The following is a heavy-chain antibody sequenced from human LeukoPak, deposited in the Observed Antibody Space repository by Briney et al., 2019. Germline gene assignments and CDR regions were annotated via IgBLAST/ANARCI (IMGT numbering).Heavy chain of an antibody. J-gene: IGHJ4*02. V-gene: IGHV3-48*01. CDR1: GFTFSSYS. CDR2: ISSSSSTI. Sequence: GGSLRLSCAASGFTFSSYSMNWVRQAPGKGLEWVSYISSSSSTIYYADSVKGRFTISRDNAKNSLYLQMNSLRAEDTAVYYCARDSSSRPLDYWGQGTLVTVSS. CDR3: ARDSSSRPLDY. D-gene: IGHD6-13*01.